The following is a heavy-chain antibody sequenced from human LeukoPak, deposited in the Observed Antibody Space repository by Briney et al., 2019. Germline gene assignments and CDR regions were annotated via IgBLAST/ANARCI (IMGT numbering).Heavy chain of an antibody. CDR2: IYYSGST. Sequence: PSQTLSLTCTVSGGSISSGDYYWSWIRQPPGKGLEWIGYIYYSGSTYYNPSLKSQVTISVDTSKNQFSLKLSSVTAADTAVYYCARDTEQQLGNYYYYGMDVWGQGTTVTVSS. CDR3: ARDTEQQLGNYYYYGMDV. J-gene: IGHJ6*02. D-gene: IGHD6-13*01. V-gene: IGHV4-30-4*01. CDR1: GGSISSGDYY.